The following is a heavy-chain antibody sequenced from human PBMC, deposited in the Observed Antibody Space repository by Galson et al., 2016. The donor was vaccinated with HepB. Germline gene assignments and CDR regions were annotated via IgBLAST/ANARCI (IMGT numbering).Heavy chain of an antibody. CDR1: GFTFSNSA. J-gene: IGHJ6*02. CDR3: AKNAWQEPNYFSHGLDV. V-gene: IGHV3-23*01. Sequence: SLRLSCATSGFTFSNSAMSWVRQAAGKGLQRVSVIGGSGDNTYYADSVKGRFSISRDNSKNTVYLRMNSLRAEDTAVYFCAKNAWQEPNYFSHGLDVWGQGTPVTVSS. D-gene: IGHD1-1*01. CDR2: IGGSGDNT.